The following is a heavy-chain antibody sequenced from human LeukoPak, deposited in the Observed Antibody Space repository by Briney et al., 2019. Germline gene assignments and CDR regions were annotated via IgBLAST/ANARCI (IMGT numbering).Heavy chain of an antibody. J-gene: IGHJ4*02. V-gene: IGHV4-30-2*01. Sequence: SQTQSLTCAVSGGSVSSGGYSWSWIRQPPGKGLEWIGYIYHSGSTYYNPSLKSRVTISVDRSKNQFSLKLSSVTAADTAVYYCARSTYYYDSSGYYSGHYFDYWGQGTLVTVSS. CDR1: GGSVSSGGYS. CDR3: ARSTYYYDSSGYYSGHYFDY. D-gene: IGHD3-22*01. CDR2: IYHSGST.